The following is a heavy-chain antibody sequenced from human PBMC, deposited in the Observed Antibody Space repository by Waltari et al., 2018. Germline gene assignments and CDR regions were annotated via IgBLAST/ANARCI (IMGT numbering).Heavy chain of an antibody. CDR1: GVPFSRFG. D-gene: IGHD2-15*01. Sequence: VQLVESGGGGGQPGRSLRPSWAASGVPFSRFGMHWVRQAPGKGLEWVAVIWHDGSNEYYVDSVKGRFTISRDNSKNTLYLQMNSLRAEDSAVYYCASQSTTLFDYWGQGTLVTVSS. CDR2: IWHDGSNE. V-gene: IGHV3-33*01. J-gene: IGHJ4*02. CDR3: ASQSTTLFDY.